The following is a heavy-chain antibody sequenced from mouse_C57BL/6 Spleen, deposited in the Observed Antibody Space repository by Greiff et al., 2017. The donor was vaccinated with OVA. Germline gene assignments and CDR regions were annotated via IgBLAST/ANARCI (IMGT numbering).Heavy chain of an antibody. CDR2: IYPGSGCT. J-gene: IGHJ3*01. D-gene: IGHD2-1*01. V-gene: IGHV1-55*01. CDR3: ARWDGNYSAWFAY. Sequence: QVQLQQSGAELVKPGASVKMSCKASGYTFTSYWITWVKQRPGQGLEWIGDIYPGSGCTNYNEKFKSKATLTVDTSSSTAYMQLSSLTSEDSAVYYCARWDGNYSAWFAYWGQGTLVTVSA. CDR1: GYTFTSYW.